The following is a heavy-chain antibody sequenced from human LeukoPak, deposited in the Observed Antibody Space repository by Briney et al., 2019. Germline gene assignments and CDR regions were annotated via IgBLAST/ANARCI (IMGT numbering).Heavy chain of an antibody. J-gene: IGHJ5*02. CDR2: ISAYNGNT. D-gene: IGHD3-9*01. V-gene: IGHV1-18*01. CDR3: ARGGDILTGYYDNWFDP. Sequence: ASVKVSCKASGYTFTSYGISWVRQAPGQGPEWMGWISAYNGNTNYAQKLQGRVTMTTDTSTSTAYMELRSLRSDDTAVYYCARGGDILTGYYDNWFDPWGQGTLVTVSS. CDR1: GYTFTSYG.